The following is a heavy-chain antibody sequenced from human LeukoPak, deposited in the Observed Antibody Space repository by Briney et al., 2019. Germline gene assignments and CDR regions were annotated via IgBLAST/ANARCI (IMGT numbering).Heavy chain of an antibody. J-gene: IGHJ5*02. D-gene: IGHD1-26*01. CDR2: IYTSGST. Sequence: SETLSLTCTVSGGSISSYYWSWIRQPAGKGLEWIGRIYTSGSTNYNPSLKSRVTMSVDTSKNQFSLKLSSVTAADTAVYYCARDRKAWEPQGWFDPWGQGTLVTVSS. V-gene: IGHV4-4*07. CDR3: ARDRKAWEPQGWFDP. CDR1: GGSISSYY.